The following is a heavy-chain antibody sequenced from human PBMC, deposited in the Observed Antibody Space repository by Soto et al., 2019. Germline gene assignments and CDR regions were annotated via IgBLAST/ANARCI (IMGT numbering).Heavy chain of an antibody. CDR3: ARASYYDCGNYYYYYMDV. CDR2: IYYSGST. V-gene: IGHV4-59*01. J-gene: IGHJ6*03. Sequence: SETLSLTCTVSGGSISSYYWSWIRQLPGKGLEWIGYIYYSGSTNYNPSLKSRVTISVDTSKNQFFLKLSSVTAADTAVYYCARASYYDCGNYYYYYMDVWGKGTTVNVSS. D-gene: IGHD3-3*01. CDR1: GGSISSYY.